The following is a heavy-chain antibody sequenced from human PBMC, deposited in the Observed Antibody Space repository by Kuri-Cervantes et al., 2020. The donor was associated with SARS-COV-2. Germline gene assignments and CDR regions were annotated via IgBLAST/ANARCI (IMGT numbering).Heavy chain of an antibody. V-gene: IGHV1-69*13. J-gene: IGHJ5*01. D-gene: IGHD2-21*01. CDR1: GGTFSSYA. Sequence: SVKVSCKASGGTFSSYAVSWVRQAPGQGLEWMGGITPILGTPNYAQKFQGRVTITADESTSTVYMELSSLTSEDTAIYYCYCAPKEGFDSRGQGTLVTVSS. CDR2: ITPILGTP. CDR3: YCAPKEGFDS.